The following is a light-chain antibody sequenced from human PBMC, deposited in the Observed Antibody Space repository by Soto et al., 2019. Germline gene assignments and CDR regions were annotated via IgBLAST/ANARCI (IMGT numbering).Light chain of an antibody. J-gene: IGKJ5*01. CDR2: AAS. CDR1: QSISSH. Sequence: DIQMTQSPSSLSASVEDRVIITCRASQSISSHLNWYQQKPGKAPKLLIYAASTLQSGVPSRFSGSGSGTEFTLTISSLQPEDFATYYCQQLDNFGQGTRLEIK. CDR3: QQLDN. V-gene: IGKV1-39*01.